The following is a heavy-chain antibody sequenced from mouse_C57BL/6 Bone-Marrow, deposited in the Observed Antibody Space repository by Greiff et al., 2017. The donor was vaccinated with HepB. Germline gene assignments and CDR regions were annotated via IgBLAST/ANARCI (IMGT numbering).Heavy chain of an antibody. J-gene: IGHJ1*03. CDR2: ISYDGSN. D-gene: IGHD1-2*01. V-gene: IGHV3-6*01. CDR1: GYSITSGYY. CDR3: ARDGYSSYWYFDV. Sequence: EVQLVESGPGLVKPSQSLSLTCSVTGYSITSGYYWNWIRQFPGNKLEWMGYISYDGSNNYNPSLKNRISITRDTSENQFFLKLNSVTTEDTATYYCARDGYSSYWYFDVWGTGTTVTVSS.